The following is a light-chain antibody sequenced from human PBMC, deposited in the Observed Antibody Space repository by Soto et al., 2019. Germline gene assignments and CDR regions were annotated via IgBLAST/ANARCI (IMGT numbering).Light chain of an antibody. CDR1: SSDVGGYNY. V-gene: IGLV2-8*01. Sequence: QSVLTQPPSASGSPGQSVTISCTGTSSDVGGYNYVSWYQQHPGKAPKLMIYEVSKRPSGVPDRFSGSKSGNTASLTVSGLQAEDEADYYCSSYAGRNNWVFGGGTKPTVL. J-gene: IGLJ3*02. CDR3: SSYAGRNNWV. CDR2: EVS.